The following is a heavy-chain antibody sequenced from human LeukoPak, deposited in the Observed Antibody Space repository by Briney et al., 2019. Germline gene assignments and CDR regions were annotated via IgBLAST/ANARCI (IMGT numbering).Heavy chain of an antibody. CDR1: GGTFSSYA. Sequence: ASVKVSCKASGGTFSSYAISWVRQAPGQGLEWMGGIIPIFGTANYAQKFQGRVTITADESTSTAYIELSSLRSEDTAVYYCATRRTNGDGWFDPWGQGTLVTVSS. V-gene: IGHV1-69*13. CDR3: ATRRTNGDGWFDP. J-gene: IGHJ5*02. CDR2: IIPIFGTA. D-gene: IGHD2-8*01.